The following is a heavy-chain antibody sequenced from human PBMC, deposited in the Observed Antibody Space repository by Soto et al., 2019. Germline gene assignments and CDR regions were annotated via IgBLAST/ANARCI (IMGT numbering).Heavy chain of an antibody. Sequence: ESLRLSCAACGLSFSIYCRSGVGQATGKGLEWVANIKQDVSEKYYVDSVKGRFTISRDNAKNSLYLQMNSLRAEDTAVYYFSRLVRGRSRGGGWLDPWGQGTLVTVS. CDR1: GLSFSIYC. D-gene: IGHD3-16*02. CDR3: SRLVRGRSRGGGWLDP. J-gene: IGHJ5*02. CDR2: IKQDVSEK. V-gene: IGHV3-7*03.